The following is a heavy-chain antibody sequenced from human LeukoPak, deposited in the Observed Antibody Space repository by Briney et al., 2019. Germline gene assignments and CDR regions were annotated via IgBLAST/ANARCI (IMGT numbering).Heavy chain of an antibody. Sequence: GGSLRLSCAPCGLPHRRHWMSWVRQAPGKGPEGVANIKQDGSERYYVDSVKGRFTISRDNAKNSVYLQMNSLRAEDTAVYYCARDGGHSTDLDYWGRGSLVAVSS. CDR3: ARDGGHSTDLDY. CDR1: GLPHRRHW. V-gene: IGHV3-7*01. D-gene: IGHD2/OR15-2a*01. J-gene: IGHJ4*02. CDR2: IKQDGSER.